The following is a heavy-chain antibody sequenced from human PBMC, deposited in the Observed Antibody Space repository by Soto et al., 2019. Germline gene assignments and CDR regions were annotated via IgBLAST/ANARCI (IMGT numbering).Heavy chain of an antibody. CDR3: AREHIVVVPAAHEYNWFDP. D-gene: IGHD2-2*01. CDR2: IIPIFGTA. Sequence: QVQLVQSGAEVKKPGSSVKVSCKASGGTFSSYAISWVRQAPGQGLEWMGGIIPIFGTANYAQKFQGRVTITADESTSTAYMELSSLRSEDTAVYYCAREHIVVVPAAHEYNWFDPWGQGTLVTVS. CDR1: GGTFSSYA. J-gene: IGHJ5*02. V-gene: IGHV1-69*01.